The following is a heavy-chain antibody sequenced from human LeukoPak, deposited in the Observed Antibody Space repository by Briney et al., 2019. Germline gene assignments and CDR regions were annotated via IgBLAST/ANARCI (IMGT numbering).Heavy chain of an antibody. V-gene: IGHV1-2*02. J-gene: IGHJ5*02. D-gene: IGHD4-11*01. CDR1: GYTFTGYY. CDR2: INPNSGGT. Sequence: GASVKVSCKASGYTFTGYYMHWVRQAPGQGLEWMGWINPNSGGTNYAQKFQGRVTMTRDTSISTAYMELSRLRSDDTAVYYCARGDSNYRPPYNWFDPWGQGTLVTVSS. CDR3: ARGDSNYRPPYNWFDP.